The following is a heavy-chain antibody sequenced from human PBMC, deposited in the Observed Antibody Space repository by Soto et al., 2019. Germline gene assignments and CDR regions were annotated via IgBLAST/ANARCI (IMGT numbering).Heavy chain of an antibody. CDR2: IKSKTDGGTT. CDR1: GFTFSSAW. D-gene: IGHD3-3*01. V-gene: IGHV3-15*01. CDR3: TPRITIFGVVITLFDY. Sequence: PWGSRRFSCAASGFTFSSAWMRWVRQAPGKGLEWVGRIKSKTDGGTTDYAAPVKGRFTISRDDSKNTLYLQMNSLKTEDTAVYYCTPRITIFGVVITLFDYWGHGTLVTVSS. J-gene: IGHJ4*01.